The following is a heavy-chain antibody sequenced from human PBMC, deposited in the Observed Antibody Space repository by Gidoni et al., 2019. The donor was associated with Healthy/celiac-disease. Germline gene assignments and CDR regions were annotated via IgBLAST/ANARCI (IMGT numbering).Heavy chain of an antibody. D-gene: IGHD6-6*01. Sequence: QVQLVEAGGGVVQPGWSLGLSCVVPGFTFLSYAIHWVRQAPGQGLEWVAVISDGGSNKYYADSVKGRFTISRDNSKNTLYLQMNSLRAEDTAVYYCARDCTAARRGCAFDIWGQGTMVTVSS. V-gene: IGHV3-30*01. CDR3: ARDCTAARRGCAFDI. CDR1: GFTFLSYA. CDR2: ISDGGSNK. J-gene: IGHJ3*02.